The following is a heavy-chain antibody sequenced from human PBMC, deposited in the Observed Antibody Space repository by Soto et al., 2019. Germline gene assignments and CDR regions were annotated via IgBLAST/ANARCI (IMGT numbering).Heavy chain of an antibody. CDR2: IYWDDDK. D-gene: IGHD4-4*01. Sequence: QITLMESGPTLVKPTQTLTLTCSFSGFSLNTPEVGVGWIRQPPGKALEWLAVIYWDDDKRYSPLLESRLTATKDTSKNQVVLTVTNVDPMDTATYYCARLTDLYIIFDYWGPGTQVTVSS. CDR1: GFSLNTPEVG. J-gene: IGHJ4*02. V-gene: IGHV2-5*02. CDR3: ARLTDLYIIFDY.